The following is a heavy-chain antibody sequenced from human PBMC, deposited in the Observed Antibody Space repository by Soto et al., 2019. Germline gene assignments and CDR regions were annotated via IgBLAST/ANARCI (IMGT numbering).Heavy chain of an antibody. D-gene: IGHD3-16*02. CDR3: AKVPIYDYIWGSYRSYFDY. J-gene: IGHJ4*02. CDR2: ISGSGGST. V-gene: IGHV3-23*01. CDR1: GFTFSSYA. Sequence: EVQLLESGGGLVQPGGSLRLSCAASGFTFSSYAMSWVRQAPGKGLEWVSAISGSGGSTYYADSVKGRFTISRDNSKNTLHLQMTSLRAEDTAVYYCAKVPIYDYIWGSYRSYFDYWGQGTLVTVSS.